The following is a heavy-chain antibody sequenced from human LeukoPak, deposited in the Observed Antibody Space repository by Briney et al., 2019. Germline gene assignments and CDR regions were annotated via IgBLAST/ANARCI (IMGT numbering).Heavy chain of an antibody. Sequence: PSETLSLTCAVYGGSFSGYYWSWIRQPPGKGLEWIGEINHSGSTNYNPSLKSRVTISVDTSKNQFSLKLSSVTAADTAVYYCARDHHPKAWIGYPGPDGFDPWGQGTLVTVSS. V-gene: IGHV4-34*01. J-gene: IGHJ5*02. CDR1: GGSFSGYY. CDR3: ARDHHPKAWIGYPGPDGFDP. CDR2: INHSGST. D-gene: IGHD3-10*01.